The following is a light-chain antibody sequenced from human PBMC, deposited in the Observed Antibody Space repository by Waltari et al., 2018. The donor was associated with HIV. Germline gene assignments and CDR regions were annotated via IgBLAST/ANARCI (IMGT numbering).Light chain of an antibody. Sequence: QSVLTQPPSVSAAPGQKVTISCSGSSSNIGNNFVSWFQQRPGTAPKLLNYEHPRRPAALPALFAVSKSGTSATLGITGLQSGDAADYYGGTWDSRLSAWVFGGGTKLTVL. V-gene: IGLV1-51*01. CDR1: SSNIGNNF. J-gene: IGLJ2*01. CDR2: EHP. CDR3: GTWDSRLSAWV.